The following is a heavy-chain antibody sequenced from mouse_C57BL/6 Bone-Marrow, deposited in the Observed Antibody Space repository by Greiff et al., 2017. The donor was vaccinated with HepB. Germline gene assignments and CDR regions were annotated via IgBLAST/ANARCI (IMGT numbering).Heavy chain of an antibody. D-gene: IGHD2-13*01. V-gene: IGHV1-55*01. CDR1: AYTFTSYW. Sequence: QVQLQQPGAELVKPGASVKMSCKASAYTFTSYWITWVKQRPGQGLEWIGDIYPGSGSTNYNEKFKSKATLTVDTSSSTAYMQLSSLTSEDSAVYYCARAWGWRLRYYAMDYWGQGTSVTVSS. CDR2: IYPGSGST. J-gene: IGHJ4*01. CDR3: ARAWGWRLRYYAMDY.